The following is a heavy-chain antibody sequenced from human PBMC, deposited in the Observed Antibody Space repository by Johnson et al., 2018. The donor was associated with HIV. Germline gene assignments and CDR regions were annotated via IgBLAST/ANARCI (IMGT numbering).Heavy chain of an antibody. V-gene: IGHV3-11*01. D-gene: IGHD5-24*01. CDR2: LSSSGTTI. J-gene: IGHJ3*02. Sequence: VQLVESGGGLVKPGGSLRLSCVASGVIFSDYYMSWIRQAPGKGLVWVSYLSSSGTTIYYADSVKGRFTISRDNAKNSLYLQMNSLRAEDTAFYYCARFGRGGSHAFDIWGQGTMVTVSS. CDR1: GVIFSDYY. CDR3: ARFGRGGSHAFDI.